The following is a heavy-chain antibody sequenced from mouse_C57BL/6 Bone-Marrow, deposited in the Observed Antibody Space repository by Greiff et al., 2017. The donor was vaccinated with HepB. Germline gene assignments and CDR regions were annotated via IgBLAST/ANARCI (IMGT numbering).Heavy chain of an antibody. J-gene: IGHJ2*01. CDR1: GYTFTSYW. V-gene: IGHV14-3*01. Sequence: VQLQQPGAELVRPGTSVKLSCKASGYTFTSYWMHWVKQRPEQGLEWIGRIDPANGNTKYAPKFQGKATITADTSSNTAYLQLSSLTSEDTAIYYCARPSYYGSSFDYWGQGTTLTVSS. D-gene: IGHD1-1*01. CDR2: IDPANGNT. CDR3: ARPSYYGSSFDY.